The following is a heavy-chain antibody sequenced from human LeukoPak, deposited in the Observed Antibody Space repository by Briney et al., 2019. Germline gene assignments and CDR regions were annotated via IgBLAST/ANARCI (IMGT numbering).Heavy chain of an antibody. J-gene: IGHJ4*02. CDR2: ISGSGGST. D-gene: IGHD3-22*01. V-gene: IGHV3-23*01. Sequence: PGGTLRLSCAASGFTFSSYGMSWVRQAPGKGLEWVSAISGSGGSTYYADSVKGRFTISRDNSKNTLYPQMNSLRAEDTAVYYCAKDRYYYDSSGYSDYWGQGTLVTVSS. CDR3: AKDRYYYDSSGYSDY. CDR1: GFTFSSYG.